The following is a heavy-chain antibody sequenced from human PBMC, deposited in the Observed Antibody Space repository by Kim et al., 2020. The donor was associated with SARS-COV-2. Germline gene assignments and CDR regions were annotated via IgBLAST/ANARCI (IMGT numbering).Heavy chain of an antibody. J-gene: IGHJ4*02. CDR3: TRDSYYDSSGYYSRPKYYFDY. CDR2: IRSKAYGGTT. V-gene: IGHV3-49*03. CDR1: GFTFGDYA. D-gene: IGHD3-22*01. Sequence: GGSLRLSCTASGFTFGDYAMSWFRQAPGKGLEWVGFIRSKAYGGTTEYAASVKGRFTISRDDSKSIAYLQMNSLKTEDTAVYYCTRDSYYDSSGYYSRPKYYFDYWGQGTLVTVSS.